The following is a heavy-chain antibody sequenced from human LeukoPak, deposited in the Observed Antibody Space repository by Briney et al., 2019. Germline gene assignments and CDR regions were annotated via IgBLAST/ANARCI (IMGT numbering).Heavy chain of an antibody. CDR3: ARDVSLGYCSSTSCYLEDYYYYMDV. V-gene: IGHV3-7*01. J-gene: IGHJ6*03. CDR2: IKQDGSEK. Sequence: GGSLRLSCAASGFTFSSYWMSWVRQAPGKGLEWVANIKQDGSEKYYVDSVKGRFTISRDNAKNSLYLQMNSLRAEDTAVYYCARDVSLGYCSSTSCYLEDYYYYMDVWGKGTTVTVSS. D-gene: IGHD2-2*01. CDR1: GFTFSSYW.